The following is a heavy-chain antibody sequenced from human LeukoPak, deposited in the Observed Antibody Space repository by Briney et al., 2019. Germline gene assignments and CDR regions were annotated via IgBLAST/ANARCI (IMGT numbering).Heavy chain of an antibody. V-gene: IGHV5-51*01. Sequence: GESLKISCKGSGYSFPNYWIGWVRQMPGKGLEYMGIIYPGDSDTRYRMSFKGQVTISADKSISTAYLQWSSLKAWDTAMYYCARQAGSSWSKINNPFDYWGQGTLVTVSS. CDR3: ARQAGSSWSKINNPFDY. CDR2: IYPGDSDT. J-gene: IGHJ4*02. D-gene: IGHD6-13*01. CDR1: GYSFPNYW.